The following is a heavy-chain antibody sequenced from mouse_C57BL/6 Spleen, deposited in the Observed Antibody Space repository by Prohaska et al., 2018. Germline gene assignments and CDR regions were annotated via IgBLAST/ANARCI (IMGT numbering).Heavy chain of an antibody. Sequence: DVQLQESGPGLVKPSQSLSLTCSVTGYSITSGYYWNWIRQFPGNKLEWMGYISYDGSNNYNPSLKNRISITRDTSKNQLFLKLNSVTTEDTATYYCASLYDGAMDYWGQGTSVTVSS. D-gene: IGHD2-3*01. CDR1: GYSITSGYY. CDR3: ASLYDGAMDY. J-gene: IGHJ4*01. V-gene: IGHV3-6*01. CDR2: ISYDGSN.